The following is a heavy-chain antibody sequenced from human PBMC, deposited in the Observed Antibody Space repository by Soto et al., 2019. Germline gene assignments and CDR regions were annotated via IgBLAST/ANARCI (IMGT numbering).Heavy chain of an antibody. CDR2: ISAYNGNT. Sequence: ASVKVSFKASGYTFTSYGISWVRQAPGQGLEWMGWISAYNGNTNYAQKLQGRVTMTTDTSTSTAYMELRSLRSDDTAVYYCARDRLEWLPDYYYGMDVWGQGTTVTVSS. V-gene: IGHV1-18*01. J-gene: IGHJ6*02. CDR3: ARDRLEWLPDYYYGMDV. CDR1: GYTFTSYG. D-gene: IGHD3-3*01.